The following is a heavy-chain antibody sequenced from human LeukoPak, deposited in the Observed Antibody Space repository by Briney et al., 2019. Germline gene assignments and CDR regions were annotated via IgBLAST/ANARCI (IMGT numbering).Heavy chain of an antibody. V-gene: IGHV4-61*03. J-gene: IGHJ3*02. CDR2: IYYSGST. CDR3: ARRGTAFDI. Sequence: SETLSLTCTVSGGSISSGDYYWSWIRQPPGKGLEWIGYIYYSGSTNYNPSLKSRVTISLDTSKNHFSLKLTSVTAADTAMYYCARRGTAFDIWGQGTMVTVSS. D-gene: IGHD3-16*01. CDR1: GGSISSGDYY.